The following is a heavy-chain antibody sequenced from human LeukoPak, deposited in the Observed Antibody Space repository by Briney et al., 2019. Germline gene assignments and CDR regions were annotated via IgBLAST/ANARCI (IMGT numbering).Heavy chain of an antibody. V-gene: IGHV3-33*01. CDR1: GFAFNTYA. D-gene: IGHD3-10*01. CDR2: IWSDE. Sequence: GRSLRLSCAASGFAFNTYAMHWVRQAPGKGLEWVALIWSDEYYADSVKGRITISRDNSKNTVYLQMNSLRAEDTAVYYCARELFGSGSCPDGWGQGTLVTVSS. CDR3: ARELFGSGSCPDG. J-gene: IGHJ4*02.